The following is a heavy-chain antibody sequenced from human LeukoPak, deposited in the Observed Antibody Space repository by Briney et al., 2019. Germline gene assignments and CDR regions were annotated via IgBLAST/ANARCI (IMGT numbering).Heavy chain of an antibody. CDR1: GGSITTSSYY. Sequence: SETLSLTCTVSGGSITTSSYYWGWIRQPPGKGLEWIGIIYYSGSTYYNPSLKGRVTISVDTSKNQFSLKLSSVTAADTAVYYCARHKTNWFDPWGQGTLVTVSS. V-gene: IGHV4-39*01. J-gene: IGHJ5*02. CDR2: IYYSGST. CDR3: ARHKTNWFDP.